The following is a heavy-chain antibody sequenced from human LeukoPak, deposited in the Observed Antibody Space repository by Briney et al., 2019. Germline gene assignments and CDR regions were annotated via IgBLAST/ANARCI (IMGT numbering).Heavy chain of an antibody. CDR1: GFTFSSYA. V-gene: IGHV3-30*04. Sequence: GGSLRLSCAASGFTFSSYAMHWVRQAPGKGLEWVAVISYDGSNKYYADSVKGRFTISRDNSKNTLYLQMNSLRAEDKAVYYCARDGINGYDPDWYFDLWGRGTLVTVSS. D-gene: IGHD5-12*01. CDR3: ARDGINGYDPDWYFDL. CDR2: ISYDGSNK. J-gene: IGHJ2*01.